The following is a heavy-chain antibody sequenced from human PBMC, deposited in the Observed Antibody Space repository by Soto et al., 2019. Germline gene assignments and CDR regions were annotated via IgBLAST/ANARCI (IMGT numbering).Heavy chain of an antibody. Sequence: EVHLVESGGGLVQPGRSLRLSCAASGFTFDDYAMHWVRQGPGKGLEWVSGINWNSGAKGYADSVKGRFTISRDNANNSLYLQMNSLRPEDTGFDYDAKGRSSSWSTLDFWGQGSLVTVSS. CDR3: AKGRSSSWSTLDF. D-gene: IGHD2-2*01. CDR2: INWNSGAK. J-gene: IGHJ4*02. V-gene: IGHV3-9*01. CDR1: GFTFDDYA.